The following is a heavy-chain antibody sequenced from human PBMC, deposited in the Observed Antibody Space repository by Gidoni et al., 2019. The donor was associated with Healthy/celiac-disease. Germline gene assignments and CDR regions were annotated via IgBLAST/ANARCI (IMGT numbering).Heavy chain of an antibody. V-gene: IGHV4-34*01. Sequence: QVRLQQWGAGRLKPSETLSLPCAVYGGSFSGYYWSWVRQPPGKGLDWIGEINHSGSTNYNPSLKSRVTISVDTSKNQFSLKLSSVTAANTAVYYCARGAVTMVRGVIGPWYRYCVQGTLVTVSS. D-gene: IGHD3-10*01. J-gene: IGHJ4*02. CDR3: ARGAVTMVRGVIGPWYRY. CDR1: GGSFSGYY. CDR2: INHSGST.